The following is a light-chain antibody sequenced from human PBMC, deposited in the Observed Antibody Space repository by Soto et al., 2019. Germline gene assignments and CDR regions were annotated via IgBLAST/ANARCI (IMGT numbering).Light chain of an antibody. J-gene: IGKJ2*02. Sequence: DIQMTQSPSTLSASVGDRVTITCRASQSISSWLAWYQQKPGKAPKLLIYKASSLGSGVPSRFSGSGSGTEFTLTISSLQPDDFATYYCQQYNSYSPWTFGQGTKLEIK. V-gene: IGKV1-5*03. CDR1: QSISSW. CDR3: QQYNSYSPWT. CDR2: KAS.